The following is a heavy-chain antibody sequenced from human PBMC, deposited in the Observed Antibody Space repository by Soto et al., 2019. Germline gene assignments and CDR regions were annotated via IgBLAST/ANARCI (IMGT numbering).Heavy chain of an antibody. Sequence: WASVQVSCKASGYTFTRYYMHRVRQAPGQERAWMGWINTNAGGTNYAQKFQGRVTMTRDTSISTAYMELSRLRSDDTAVYYCARGTVTHPGLLYNGFDPWGQGTLVTVSS. J-gene: IGHJ5*02. CDR1: GYTFTRYY. CDR3: ARGTVTHPGLLYNGFDP. V-gene: IGHV1-2*02. D-gene: IGHD4-17*01. CDR2: INTNAGGT.